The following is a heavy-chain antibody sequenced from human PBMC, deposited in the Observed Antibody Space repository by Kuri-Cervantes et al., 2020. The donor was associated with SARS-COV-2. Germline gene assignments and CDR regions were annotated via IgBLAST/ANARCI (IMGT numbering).Heavy chain of an antibody. D-gene: IGHD3-22*01. J-gene: IGHJ6*02. CDR2: IRSGGSNI. CDR3: ARDRLRGDSPSYYYYGMDV. V-gene: IGHV3-11*04. CDR1: GFTFSDYC. Sequence: SLSLTCAASGFTFSDYCMSWIRQAPGKGLAWVSYIRSGGSNIYYADSVKGRFTISRDNSKNSLYLQMNSLRAEDTAVYYWARDRLRGDSPSYYYYGMDVWGQGTTVTVSS.